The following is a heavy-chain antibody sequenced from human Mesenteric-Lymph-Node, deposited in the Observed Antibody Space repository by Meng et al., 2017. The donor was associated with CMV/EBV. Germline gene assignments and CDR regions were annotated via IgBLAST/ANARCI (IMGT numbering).Heavy chain of an antibody. J-gene: IGHJ4*02. V-gene: IGHV3-21*04. CDR3: ATLGGYNYVDPFDF. D-gene: IGHD5-18*01. CDR1: GFTFSDYS. Sequence: GESLKISCAASGFTFSDYSMNWVRQAPGKGLEWVSSISNTSTFMYYADSVKGRFTISRDNSKNTLYLQMNSLRADDTAVYYCATLGGYNYVDPFDFWGQGTLVTVSS. CDR2: ISNTSTFM.